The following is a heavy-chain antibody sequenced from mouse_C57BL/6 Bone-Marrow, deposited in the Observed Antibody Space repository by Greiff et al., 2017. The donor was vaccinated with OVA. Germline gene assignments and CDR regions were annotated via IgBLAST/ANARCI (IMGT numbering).Heavy chain of an antibody. CDR1: GYTFTDYY. D-gene: IGHD1-1*01. CDR3: ARVLRFYAMDY. J-gene: IGHJ4*01. V-gene: IGHV1-19*01. Sequence: VHVKQSGPVLVKPGASVKMSCKASGYTFTDYYMNWVKQSHGKSLEWIGVINPYNGGTSYNQKFKGKATLTVDKSSSTAYMELNSLTSEDSAVYYCARVLRFYAMDYWGQGTSVTVSS. CDR2: INPYNGGT.